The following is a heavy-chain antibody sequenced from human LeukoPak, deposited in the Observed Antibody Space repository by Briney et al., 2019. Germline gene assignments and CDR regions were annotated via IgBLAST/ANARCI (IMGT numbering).Heavy chain of an antibody. CDR3: ARFRSAVAGTYNYYYLDV. J-gene: IGHJ6*03. CDR1: DGSISSYY. Sequence: SETLCLTCTVSDGSISSYYWSWIRLPPGKGLEYIGYVSYTGTTNYNPSLKSRLTISLYTSKNQISLRLSSVTAADTAVYYCARFRSAVAGTYNYYYLDVWGKGTTVTLCS. CDR2: VSYTGTT. D-gene: IGHD6-19*01. V-gene: IGHV4-59*01.